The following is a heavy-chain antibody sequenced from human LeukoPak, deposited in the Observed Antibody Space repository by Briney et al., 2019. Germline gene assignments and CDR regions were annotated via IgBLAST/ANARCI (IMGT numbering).Heavy chain of an antibody. CDR3: AKQQDYDFWSGYTY. V-gene: IGHV3-23*01. D-gene: IGHD3-3*01. CDR2: ISGSGGST. J-gene: IGHJ4*02. Sequence: GSLRLSCAASGFTFSSYAMSWVRQAPGKGLEWVSAISGSGGSTYYADSVKGRFTISRDNSKNTLYLQMNSLRAEDTAVYYCAKQQDYDFWSGYTYWGQGTLVTVSS. CDR1: GFTFSSYA.